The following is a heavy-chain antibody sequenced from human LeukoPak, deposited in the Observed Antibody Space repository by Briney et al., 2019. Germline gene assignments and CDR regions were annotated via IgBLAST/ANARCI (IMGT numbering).Heavy chain of an antibody. CDR1: GGSISSSAYH. J-gene: IGHJ5*02. CDR2: IHYSGST. V-gene: IGHV4-39*07. D-gene: IGHD3-10*01. Sequence: SETLSLTCTVSGGSISSSAYHWGWIRQPPGKGLEWIGSIHYSGSTYYNPSLKSRVTISLDTSKNQFSLKLSSVTAADTAVYYCARGAYFYGSGINWFDPWGQGTLITVSS. CDR3: ARGAYFYGSGINWFDP.